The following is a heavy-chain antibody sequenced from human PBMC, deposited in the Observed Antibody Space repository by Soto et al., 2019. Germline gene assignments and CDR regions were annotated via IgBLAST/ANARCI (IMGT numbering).Heavy chain of an antibody. CDR1: GYSFTSYW. Sequence: GESLKISCKGSGYSFTSYWISWVRQMPGKGLEWMGRIDPSDSYTNYSPSFQGHVTISADKSISTAYLQWSSLKASDTAMYYCARRPYDGSGYSAFDIWGQGTMVTVSS. CDR2: IDPSDSYT. CDR3: ARRPYDGSGYSAFDI. V-gene: IGHV5-10-1*01. D-gene: IGHD3-22*01. J-gene: IGHJ3*02.